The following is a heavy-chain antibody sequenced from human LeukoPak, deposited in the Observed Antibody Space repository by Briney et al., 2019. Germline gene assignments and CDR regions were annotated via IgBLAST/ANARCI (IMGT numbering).Heavy chain of an antibody. Sequence: GASAKVSCKASGYTFTSYDINWVRQATGQGLEWMGWMNPNSGNTGYAQKFQGRVTITRNTSISTAYMELSSLRSEDTAVYYCARGLWFGELNFDYWGQGTLVTVSS. V-gene: IGHV1-8*03. J-gene: IGHJ4*02. CDR3: ARGLWFGELNFDY. D-gene: IGHD3-10*01. CDR2: MNPNSGNT. CDR1: GYTFTSYD.